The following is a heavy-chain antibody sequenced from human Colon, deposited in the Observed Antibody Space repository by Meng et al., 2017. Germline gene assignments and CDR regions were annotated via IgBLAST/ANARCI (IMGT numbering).Heavy chain of an antibody. V-gene: IGHV4-34*01. CDR2: INYTGST. CDR3: ARGMLYGSGRYRFDP. D-gene: IGHD3-10*01. J-gene: IGHJ5*02. CDR1: GGSFSGYY. Sequence: QVVAGLLSPSVTLSLSCGVYGGSFSGYYWYWIRQSPGKGLEWIGEINYTGSTSYNPSLRSRVTISLDTSKKQFSLRLSTVTAADTAVYYCARGMLYGSGRYRFDPWGQGTLVTVSS.